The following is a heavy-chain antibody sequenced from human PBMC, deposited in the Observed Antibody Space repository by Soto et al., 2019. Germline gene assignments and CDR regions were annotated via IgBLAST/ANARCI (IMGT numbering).Heavy chain of an antibody. CDR3: ARDPYDDSSGYCFYP. V-gene: IGHV3-48*02. CDR1: GFTFSTYS. CDR2: ISSSSSTV. D-gene: IGHD3-22*01. Sequence: QLVESGGGLVQRGGSLRLSCAASGFTFSTYSMNWVRQAPGKGLEWVSNISSSSSTVYYADSVKGRFTISRDNDKNSPYLQMNSLRDEDTAVYYCARDPYDDSSGYCFYPWCQGTLVTVAS. J-gene: IGHJ5*02.